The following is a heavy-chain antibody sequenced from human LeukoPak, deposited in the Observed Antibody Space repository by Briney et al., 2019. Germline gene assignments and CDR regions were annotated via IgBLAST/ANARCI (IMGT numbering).Heavy chain of an antibody. CDR2: IIPIFGTA. V-gene: IGHV1-69*05. J-gene: IGHJ4*02. D-gene: IGHD3-16*02. CDR1: GGTFSSYA. CDR3: ARSSDGGVIAPGFDY. Sequence: GASVKVSCKASGGTFSSYAVSWVRQAPGQGLEWMGGIIPIFGTANYAQKFQGRVTMTRDMSTSTVYMELSSLRSEDTAVYYCARSSDGGVIAPGFDYWGQGTLVTVSS.